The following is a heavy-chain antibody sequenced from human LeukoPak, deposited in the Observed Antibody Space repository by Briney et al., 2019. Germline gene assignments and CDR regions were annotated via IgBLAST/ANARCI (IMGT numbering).Heavy chain of an antibody. CDR2: INTDGSST. V-gene: IGHV3-74*01. Sequence: SGGSLRLSCAASGFTFSDYYMSWIRQAPGKGLVWVSRINTDGSSTSYADSVKGRFTISRDNAKNTLYLQMNSLRAEDTAVYYCARGIAVAGTDYWGQGTLVTVSS. CDR3: ARGIAVAGTDY. CDR1: GFTFSDYY. D-gene: IGHD6-19*01. J-gene: IGHJ4*02.